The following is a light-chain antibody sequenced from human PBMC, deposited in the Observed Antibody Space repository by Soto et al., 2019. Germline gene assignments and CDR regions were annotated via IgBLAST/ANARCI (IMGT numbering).Light chain of an antibody. CDR2: GAS. CDR3: QQYGSSPIT. J-gene: IGKJ5*01. V-gene: IGKV3-20*01. CDR1: QSVSSSY. Sequence: EIVLTQSPATLSLSPGERVTLSCRASQSVSSSYLAWYQQKPGQAPRLLISGASSRATGIPVTLSGSGSGTEFTLTISRLEPEDLAVYSCQQYGSSPITFGQGTRLEIK.